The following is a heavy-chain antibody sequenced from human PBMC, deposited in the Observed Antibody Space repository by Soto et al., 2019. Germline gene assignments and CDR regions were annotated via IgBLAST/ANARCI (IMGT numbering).Heavy chain of an antibody. V-gene: IGHV4-59*01. Sequence: QVQLQESGPGLVKPSETLSLTCTVSGGAISSYCWSWIRQPPGKGLEWIGYIYYSGSTNYNPSLKSRVTISVDTSKNQFSLKLSSLTAADTAVYYCARWREDCSGGSCYLSFDYWGQGTLVTVSS. D-gene: IGHD2-15*01. CDR1: GGAISSYC. CDR3: ARWREDCSGGSCYLSFDY. J-gene: IGHJ4*02. CDR2: IYYSGST.